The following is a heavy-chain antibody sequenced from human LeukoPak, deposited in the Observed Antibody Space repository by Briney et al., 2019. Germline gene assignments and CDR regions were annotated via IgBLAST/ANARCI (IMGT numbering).Heavy chain of an antibody. V-gene: IGHV5-51*01. CDR2: IYPGDSDA. CDR1: GYGFTSYL. J-gene: IGHJ4*02. Sequence: GESLKISCQGSGYGFTSYLIGWVRQMPGKGLEWMGSIYPGDSDARYSPSYRGQVTMSADKSINTAYLQWSSLKASDTAMYFCARRQGCSTSSCPPDSWGQGTLVTVSS. D-gene: IGHD2-2*01. CDR3: ARRQGCSTSSCPPDS.